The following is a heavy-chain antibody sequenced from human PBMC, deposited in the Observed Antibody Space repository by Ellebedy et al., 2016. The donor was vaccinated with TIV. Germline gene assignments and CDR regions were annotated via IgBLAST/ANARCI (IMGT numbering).Heavy chain of an antibody. J-gene: IGHJ2*01. CDR3: VKDKSVSGFSFWFFDL. Sequence: SLTISXAASGFNFDDYAMHWVRQAPGKDLEWVSGISWNSGSVNYADSVKGRFTISRDNVNDSLHLQMNSLRPEDTAFYYCVKDKSVSGFSFWFFDLWGRGTLVTVSS. V-gene: IGHV3-9*01. D-gene: IGHD3-22*01. CDR2: ISWNSGSV. CDR1: GFNFDDYA.